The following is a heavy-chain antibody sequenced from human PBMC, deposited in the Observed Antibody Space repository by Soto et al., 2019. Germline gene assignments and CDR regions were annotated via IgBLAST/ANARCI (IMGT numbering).Heavy chain of an antibody. CDR2: ISAYNGNT. V-gene: IGHV1-18*01. CDR1: GYTFTSYG. D-gene: IGHD2-2*01. J-gene: IGHJ6*03. Sequence: ASVKVSCKASGYTFTSYGISWVRQAPGQGLEWMGWISAYNGNTNYAQKLQGRVTMTTDTSTSTAYMELRSLRSDDTAVYYCAKVGIGVTSSTSDYYYYMDVWGKGTTVTVSS. CDR3: AKVGIGVTSSTSDYYYYMDV.